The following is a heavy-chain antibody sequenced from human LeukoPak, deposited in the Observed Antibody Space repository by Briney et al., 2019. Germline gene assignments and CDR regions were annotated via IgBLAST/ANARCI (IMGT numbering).Heavy chain of an antibody. D-gene: IGHD3-3*01. Sequence: GGSLRLSCAASGFAFSSYWMSWVRQAPGKGLEWVANIKQDGSEKYYVDSVKGRFTISRDNAKNSLYLQMNSLRAEDTAVYYCAREEGRITIFGVVLHDAFDIWGQGTMVTVSS. CDR1: GFAFSSYW. CDR2: IKQDGSEK. V-gene: IGHV3-7*01. J-gene: IGHJ3*02. CDR3: AREEGRITIFGVVLHDAFDI.